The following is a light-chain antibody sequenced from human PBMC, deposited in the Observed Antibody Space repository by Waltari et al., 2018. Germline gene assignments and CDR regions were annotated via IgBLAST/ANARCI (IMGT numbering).Light chain of an antibody. CDR3: QQSYSTPAT. Sequence: DSQMPQSPPSLAASVGARVTITCRASQSISSYLNWYQQKQGKDPKLLIYAASSLQSGVTARFSGSGSGTDFTLAFSSLQPEDFATYYCQQSYSTPATFGGGTKVDIK. J-gene: IGKJ4*01. V-gene: IGKV1-39*01. CDR1: QSISSY. CDR2: AAS.